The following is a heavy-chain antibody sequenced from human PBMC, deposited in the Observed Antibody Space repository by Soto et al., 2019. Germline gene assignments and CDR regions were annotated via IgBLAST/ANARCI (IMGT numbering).Heavy chain of an antibody. V-gene: IGHV4-30-4*01. CDR1: GASINSGDYH. Sequence: SETLSLICTVSGASINSGDYHWTWIRQFPGKGLEWIGGIYYSASTYYNPSLVSRITISLDTSKNQFSLKLTSVTAADTAVYYCARDSRTPSGGMDVWGQGTTVTV. CDR3: ARDSRTPSGGMDV. CDR2: IYYSAST. J-gene: IGHJ6*02.